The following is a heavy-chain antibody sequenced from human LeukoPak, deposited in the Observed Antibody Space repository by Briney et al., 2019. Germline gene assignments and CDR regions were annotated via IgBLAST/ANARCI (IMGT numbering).Heavy chain of an antibody. D-gene: IGHD3-3*01. CDR2: INSDGSST. CDR1: GFTFSSYW. CDR3: AAPRYVTIFGVIAQFDY. J-gene: IGHJ4*02. Sequence: GGSLRLSCAASGFTFSSYWMHWVRQAPGKGLVWVSRINSDGSSTNYADSVKGRFTLSRDNAKNTLYLQMSSLRAEDTAVYYCAAPRYVTIFGVIAQFDYWGQGTLVTVSS. V-gene: IGHV3-74*01.